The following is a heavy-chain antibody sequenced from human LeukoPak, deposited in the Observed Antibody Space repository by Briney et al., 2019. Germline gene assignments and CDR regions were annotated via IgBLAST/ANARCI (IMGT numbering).Heavy chain of an antibody. V-gene: IGHV4-4*07. CDR3: AREIGYCSSTSCYYYYYYMDV. J-gene: IGHJ6*03. CDR2: IYTSGST. Sequence: SETLSLTCTVSGGSISSYYWSWIRQPAGKGLEWIGGIYTSGSTNYNPSLKSRVTISVDKSKNQFSLKLSSVTAADTAVYYCAREIGYCSSTSCYYYYYYMDVWGKGTTVTVSS. CDR1: GGSISSYY. D-gene: IGHD2-2*01.